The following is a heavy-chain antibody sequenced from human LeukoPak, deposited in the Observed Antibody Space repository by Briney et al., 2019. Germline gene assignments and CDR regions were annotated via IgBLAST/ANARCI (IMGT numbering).Heavy chain of an antibody. V-gene: IGHV4-59*11. CDR3: ARGEDYKSSRFDP. CDR2: IYYSGTV. D-gene: IGHD4-11*01. CDR1: GGSITGHY. Sequence: SETLSLTCTVSGGSITGHYWTWIRQPPGKGLEWIGYIYYSGTVKYNPSVKSRVTISVDTSKNQFSLKLSSVTAADTAVYYCARGEDYKSSRFDPWGQGTLVTVSS. J-gene: IGHJ5*02.